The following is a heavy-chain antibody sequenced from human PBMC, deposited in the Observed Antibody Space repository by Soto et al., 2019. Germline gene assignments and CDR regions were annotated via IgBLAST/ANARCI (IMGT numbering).Heavy chain of an antibody. V-gene: IGHV4-61*01. J-gene: IGHJ3*02. D-gene: IGHD5-18*01. CDR2: IYYSGST. CDR1: GGSVSSGSYY. CDR3: ASSSGNSYGYPDAFDI. Sequence: QVQLQESGPGLVKPSETLSLTCTVSGGSVSSGSYYWSWIRQPPGKGLEWIGYIYYSGSTNYNPSLKSRVTISVDTSKNQFSVKLSSVTAADTAVYYCASSSGNSYGYPDAFDIWGQGTMVTVSS.